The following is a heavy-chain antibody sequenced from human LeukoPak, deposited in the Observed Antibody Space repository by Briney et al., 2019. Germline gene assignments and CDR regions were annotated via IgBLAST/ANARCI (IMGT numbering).Heavy chain of an antibody. CDR1: GGSISSYY. CDR2: IYYSGST. V-gene: IGHV4-59*01. D-gene: IGHD3/OR15-3a*01. Sequence: KTSETLSLTCTVSGGSISSYYWSWIRQPPGKGLEWIGYIYYSGSTNYNPSRKSRVTISVDTSKNQFSLKLSSVTAADTAVYYCARSHSVWTSFDYWGQGTLVTVSS. J-gene: IGHJ4*02. CDR3: ARSHSVWTSFDY.